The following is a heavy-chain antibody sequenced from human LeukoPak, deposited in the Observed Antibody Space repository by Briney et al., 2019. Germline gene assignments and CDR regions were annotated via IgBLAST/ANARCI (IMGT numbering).Heavy chain of an antibody. CDR2: IIPIFGTA. V-gene: IGHV1-69*13. CDR3: VRGERWAYCGGDCYSPPYFDY. J-gene: IGHJ4*02. CDR1: GYSFTSNY. D-gene: IGHD2-21*02. Sequence: SVKVSCKASGYSFTSNYIHWVRQAPGQGLEWMGGIIPIFGTANYAQKFQGRVTITADESTSTAYMELSSLRSEDTAVYYCVRGERWAYCGGDCYSPPYFDYWGQGTLVTVSS.